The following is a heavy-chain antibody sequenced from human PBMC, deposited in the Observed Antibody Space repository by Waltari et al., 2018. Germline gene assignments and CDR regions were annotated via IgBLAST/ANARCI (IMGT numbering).Heavy chain of an antibody. CDR3: VRDLGGSGNSWFDA. D-gene: IGHD3-10*01. V-gene: IGHV4-38-2*02. Sequence: QVQLQESGPGLARPSETLSLTCVVSSYSIRSGDFWGWIRQPPGKGLEWIGSISHSGKTYYNPSLQSRLSVSVDTSKNQFALKVTSVTAADTAIYYCVRDLGGSGNSWFDAWGQGTLVTVSS. J-gene: IGHJ5*02. CDR1: SYSIRSGDF. CDR2: ISHSGKT.